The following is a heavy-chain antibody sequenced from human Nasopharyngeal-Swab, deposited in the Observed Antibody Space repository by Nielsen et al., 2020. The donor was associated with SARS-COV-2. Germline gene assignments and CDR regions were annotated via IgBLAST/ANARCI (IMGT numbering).Heavy chain of an antibody. CDR3: ARQSDYYYYGMDV. CDR2: IYYSGST. J-gene: IGHJ6*02. V-gene: IGHV4-59*08. CDR1: GGSISSSF. Sequence: SETLSLTCTVSGGSISSSFWSWIRQPPGKGLQWIGYIYYSGSTNYNPSLKSRVTISVDTSKNQFSLKLSSVTAAGTAVYYCARQSDYYYYGMDVWGQGTTVTVSS.